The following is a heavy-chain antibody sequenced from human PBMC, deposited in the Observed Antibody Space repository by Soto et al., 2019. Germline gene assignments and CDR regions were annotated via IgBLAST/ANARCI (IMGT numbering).Heavy chain of an antibody. CDR2: IYYSGST. J-gene: IGHJ4*02. Sequence: SEELSLTCSGSGGSMSRFSYYWVWIRQPPGKVLEWLGSIYYSGSTYYNPSLKSRVTISVDTSKNQFSLKLSSVTAAETAVYYVSRRHNAVMRYYLAYWGQVTLAIV. V-gene: IGHV4-39*01. D-gene: IGHD3-16*01. CDR3: SRRHNAVMRYYLAY. CDR1: GGSMSRFSYY.